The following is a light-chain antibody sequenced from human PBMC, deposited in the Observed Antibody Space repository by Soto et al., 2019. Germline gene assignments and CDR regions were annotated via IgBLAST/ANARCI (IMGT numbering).Light chain of an antibody. V-gene: IGKV1-16*02. J-gene: IGKJ1*01. Sequence: DIQMTQSPSSLSASVGDRVTITCRASQGIKNYLAWFQQKPGKAPQSLIYAASSLQSGVPSKFSGSGSGTDFTLTICSLQPEDFATYYCLQYNSYPWTFGQGTKVEIK. CDR2: AAS. CDR3: LQYNSYPWT. CDR1: QGIKNY.